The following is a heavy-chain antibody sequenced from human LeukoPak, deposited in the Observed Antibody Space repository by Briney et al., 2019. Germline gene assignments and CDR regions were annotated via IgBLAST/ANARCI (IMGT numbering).Heavy chain of an antibody. D-gene: IGHD1-26*01. V-gene: IGHV3-30*04. CDR1: GFTFSSYA. CDR2: ISYDGSNK. CDR3: ARFYANEWELPH. Sequence: GGSLRLSYAASGFTFSSYAMRWVRQAAGKGLEWVALISYDGSNKYYADSVKGRFTISRDNSKNTLYLQMNSLRAEDTAVYYCARFYANEWELPHWGQGTLVTVSS. J-gene: IGHJ4*02.